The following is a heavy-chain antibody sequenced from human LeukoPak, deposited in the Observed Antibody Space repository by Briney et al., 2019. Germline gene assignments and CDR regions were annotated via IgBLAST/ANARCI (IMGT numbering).Heavy chain of an antibody. D-gene: IGHD3-10*01. CDR1: GGSFSGYY. J-gene: IGHJ6*02. CDR2: INHSGSP. Sequence: SETLSLTCAVYGGSFSGYYWSWIRQPPGKGLEWIGEINHSGSPNYNPSLKSRVTISVDTSKNQFSLKLSSVTAADTAVYYCARGPGTMVRGVIILPYGMDVWGQGTTVTVSS. V-gene: IGHV4-34*01. CDR3: ARGPGTMVRGVIILPYGMDV.